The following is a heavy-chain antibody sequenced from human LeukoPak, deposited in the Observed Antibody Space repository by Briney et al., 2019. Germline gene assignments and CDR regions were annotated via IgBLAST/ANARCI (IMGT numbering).Heavy chain of an antibody. CDR2: INPNSGGT. D-gene: IGHD5-24*01. V-gene: IGHV1-2*02. CDR1: GYTFTGYY. CDR3: ARAIAGGYNYFFGY. J-gene: IGHJ4*02. Sequence: GASVKVSCKASGYTFTGYYMHWVRQAPGQGLEWMGWINPNSGGTNYAQKFQGRVTMTRDTSISTAYMELSRLRSDDTAVYYCARAIAGGYNYFFGYWGQGTLVTVSS.